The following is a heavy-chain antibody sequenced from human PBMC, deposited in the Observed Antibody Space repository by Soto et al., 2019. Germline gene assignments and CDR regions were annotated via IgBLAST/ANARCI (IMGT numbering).Heavy chain of an antibody. CDR3: ANLTISLASRGWLDP. D-gene: IGHD3-9*01. CDR1: GGSVSSGSYY. J-gene: IGHJ5*02. Sequence: PSETLSLTCTVSGGSVSSGSYYWTWIRQPPGKGLEWLGYFYSRGSAYYNPSLKSRLTISLDTSTHHLSPTLISLTAADAAVYYCANLTISLASRGWLDPWGKGT. V-gene: IGHV4-61*03. CDR2: FYSRGSA.